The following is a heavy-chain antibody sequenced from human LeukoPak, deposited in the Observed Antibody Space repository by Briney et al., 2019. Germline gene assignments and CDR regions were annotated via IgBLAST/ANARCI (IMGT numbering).Heavy chain of an antibody. CDR3: ARVGPTYGMDV. CDR2: INHSGST. J-gene: IGHJ6*02. Sequence: PSETLSLTCAVYGGSFSGYYWSWIRQPPGKGLEWIGEINHSGSTNYNPSLKSRVTISVDTSKNQFSLKLSSVTAADTAVYYCARVGPTYGMDVWGQGTTVTVSS. V-gene: IGHV4-34*01. CDR1: GGSFSGYY.